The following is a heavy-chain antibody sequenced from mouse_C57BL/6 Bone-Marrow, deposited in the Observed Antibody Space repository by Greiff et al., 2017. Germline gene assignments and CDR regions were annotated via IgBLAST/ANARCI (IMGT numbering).Heavy chain of an antibody. J-gene: IGHJ4*01. CDR1: GYSFTSYY. D-gene: IGHD1-1*01. CDR3: ARRSSHDYARDY. Sequence: VQLQQSGPGLVKPGASVKISCKASGYSFTSYYMNWVKQSPEKSLEWLGEIDPSTGGPTSKQKVKAKATLTVDKSSNTSYMQLKSLTSEDSAVYDWARRSSHDYARDYWGEGTSVTVSS. CDR2: IDPSTGGP. V-gene: IGHV1-42*01.